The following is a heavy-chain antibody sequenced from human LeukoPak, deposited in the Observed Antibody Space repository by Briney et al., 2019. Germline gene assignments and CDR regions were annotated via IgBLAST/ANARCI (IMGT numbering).Heavy chain of an antibody. CDR1: GFTFSSYE. Sequence: PGGSLRLSCAAFGFTFSSYEMNWVRQAPGKGLEWVSYISNSGSAIYYADSVKGRFTIARDNAKNSLYLQMNSLRVEDTAVYYCAREGDYGDFDTLLWGQGTLVTVSS. V-gene: IGHV3-48*03. CDR2: ISNSGSAI. J-gene: IGHJ4*02. CDR3: AREGDYGDFDTLL. D-gene: IGHD4-17*01.